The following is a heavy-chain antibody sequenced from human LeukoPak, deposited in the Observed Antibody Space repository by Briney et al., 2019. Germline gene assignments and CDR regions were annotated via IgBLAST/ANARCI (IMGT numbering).Heavy chain of an antibody. V-gene: IGHV4-39*07. J-gene: IGHJ4*02. CDR2: IYYSGST. D-gene: IGHD6-13*01. Sequence: SETLSLTCTVSGGSISSSSYYWGWIRQPPGKGLEWIGSIYYSGSTYYNPSLKSRVTISVDTSKNQFSLKLSSVTAADTAVYYCARDPRGDSSSWYDDYWGQGTLVTVSS. CDR1: GGSISSSSYY. CDR3: ARDPRGDSSSWYDDY.